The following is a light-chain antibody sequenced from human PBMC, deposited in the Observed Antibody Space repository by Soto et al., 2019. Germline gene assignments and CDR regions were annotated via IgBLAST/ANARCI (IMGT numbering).Light chain of an antibody. CDR1: QNLCSS. Sequence: EVVMTQTPATLSASPGERDTLSCRASQNLCSSLAWYQQRPGQAPRLLLYGGSTRATGIPARFSGSGAGTEFTVTISSLQSEDFAVYYCQQYNYWPPYTFGQGTNLEFK. CDR2: GGS. V-gene: IGKV3-15*01. CDR3: QQYNYWPPYT. J-gene: IGKJ2*01.